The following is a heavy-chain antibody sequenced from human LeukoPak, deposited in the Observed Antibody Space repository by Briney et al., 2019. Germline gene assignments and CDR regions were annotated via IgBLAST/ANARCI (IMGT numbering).Heavy chain of an antibody. V-gene: IGHV4-59*01. CDR3: ASKPVAVDKFDY. J-gene: IGHJ4*02. CDR2: IYYSGST. Sequence: KASETLSLTCTVSGGSISNYYWSWIRQPPGKGLEWIGFIYYSGSTSYNPSLKGRVTISIDTSKNQFSLKLSSLTAADTAVYYCASKPVAVDKFDYWGQGTLVTVSS. CDR1: GGSISNYY. D-gene: IGHD6-19*01.